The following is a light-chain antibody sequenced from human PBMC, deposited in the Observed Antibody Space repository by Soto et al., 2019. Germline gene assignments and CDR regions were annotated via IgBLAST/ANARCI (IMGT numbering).Light chain of an antibody. Sequence: EIVLTQSPATLSLSPGERATLSCRASQSVSSYLAWYQQKPGQAPRLLIYDASNRATGIPARFSGSGSGTDFTLTISSPEPEDVAVYYCQPRSNWPPYTFGQGTKLEIK. CDR2: DAS. CDR3: QPRSNWPPYT. J-gene: IGKJ2*01. CDR1: QSVSSY. V-gene: IGKV3-11*01.